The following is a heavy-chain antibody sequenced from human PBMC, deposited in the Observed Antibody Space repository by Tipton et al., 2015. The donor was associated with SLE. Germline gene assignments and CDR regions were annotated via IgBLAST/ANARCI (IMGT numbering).Heavy chain of an antibody. CDR3: ARQGGYFSGEVDY. J-gene: IGHJ4*02. Sequence: SLRLSCAASGFTFSSYWMSWVRQAPGKGLEWVANIKQDGSEKDYVDSVKGRFTISRDNAKSSLYLQMNSLRAEDTAVYYCARQGGYFSGEVDYWGQGTLVTVSS. V-gene: IGHV3-7*01. CDR2: IKQDGSEK. CDR1: GFTFSSYW. D-gene: IGHD2-15*01.